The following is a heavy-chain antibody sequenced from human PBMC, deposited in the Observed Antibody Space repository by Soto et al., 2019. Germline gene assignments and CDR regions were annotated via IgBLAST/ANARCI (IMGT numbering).Heavy chain of an antibody. V-gene: IGHV4-34*01. CDR3: ARLPYSYDSSGHDLAY. CDR2: INHSGST. D-gene: IGHD3-22*01. Sequence: TLSLTCAVYGGSFSGYYWSWIRQPPGKGLEWIGEINHSGSTNYNPSLKSRVTISVDTSKNQFSLKLSSVTAADTAVYYCARLPYSYDSSGHDLAYWGQGTLVTVSS. CDR1: GGSFSGYY. J-gene: IGHJ4*02.